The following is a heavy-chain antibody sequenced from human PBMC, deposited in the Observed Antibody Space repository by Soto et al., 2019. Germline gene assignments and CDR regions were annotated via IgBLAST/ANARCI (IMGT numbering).Heavy chain of an antibody. D-gene: IGHD3-22*01. CDR1: GFSISSGYF. J-gene: IGHJ5*02. Sequence: SETLSLTCAVSGFSISSGYFWGWIRQPPGKGPEWLGSIYHSGTTYYNPSVKGRVTISVDTSKNQFSLKMSSATAADTAVYYCARDSSGYYWFDPWGQGTLVTVSS. CDR2: IYHSGTT. CDR3: ARDSSGYYWFDP. V-gene: IGHV4-38-2*02.